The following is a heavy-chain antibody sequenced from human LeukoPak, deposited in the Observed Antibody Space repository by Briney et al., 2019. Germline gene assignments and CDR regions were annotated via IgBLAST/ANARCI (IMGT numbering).Heavy chain of an antibody. D-gene: IGHD6-19*01. J-gene: IGHJ4*02. CDR3: ARGVLGVGSGWSLFDY. CDR2: INPNRGGA. V-gene: IGHV1-2*02. Sequence: ASVNVSCKTSGYTFTGNYMDWVRQAPGPGLEWMGWINPNRGGANYAQKFQGRGTMTRDTSISTAYMELSRLRSDDTAVYFCARGVLGVGSGWSLFDYWGQGTLVTVSS. CDR1: GYTFTGNY.